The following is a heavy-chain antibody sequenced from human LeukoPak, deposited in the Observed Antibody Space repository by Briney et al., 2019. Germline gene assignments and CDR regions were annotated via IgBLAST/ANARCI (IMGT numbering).Heavy chain of an antibody. V-gene: IGHV3-23*01. J-gene: IGHJ4*02. D-gene: IGHD4-23*01. CDR1: GVTFSTYG. CDR3: AKRSLYSGMPYFDS. Sequence: GGSLRLSCAASGVTFSTYGMTWVRQAPGKGLEWVSSISDSGDTYYADSVKGRFTISRDNSKNSLFLQMNSLRVADTAVYYCAKRSLYSGMPYFDSWGQGTLVTVSS. CDR2: ISDSGDT.